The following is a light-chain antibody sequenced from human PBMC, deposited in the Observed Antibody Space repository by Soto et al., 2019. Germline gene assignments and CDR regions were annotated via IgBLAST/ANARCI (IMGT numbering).Light chain of an antibody. CDR3: SSYTSSSTVL. V-gene: IGLV2-14*01. CDR1: SSDVGGYNY. J-gene: IGLJ2*01. Sequence: QAVVTQPASVSGSPGQSIAISCTGSSSDVGGYNYVSWYQQHPGKAPKLMIYDVSYRPSGVSDRFSGSKSGNTASLTISGLQPEDEAEYYCSSYTSSSTVLFGGGTKLTVL. CDR2: DVS.